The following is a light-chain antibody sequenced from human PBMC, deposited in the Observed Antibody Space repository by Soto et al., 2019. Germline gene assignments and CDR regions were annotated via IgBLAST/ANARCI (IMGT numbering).Light chain of an antibody. J-gene: IGLJ1*01. CDR1: TIGAHSF. V-gene: IGLV2-11*01. CDR3: CSYTGNKVFV. CDR2: DVS. Sequence: QFALAQPRSLSGSPGQSVTISCTGPTIGAHSFVSWYQDRPDKVPKLLIYDVSQRPSGIPDRFSGSRSANTASLTISGLQADDAAAYYCCSYTGNKVFVFGTGTKATVL.